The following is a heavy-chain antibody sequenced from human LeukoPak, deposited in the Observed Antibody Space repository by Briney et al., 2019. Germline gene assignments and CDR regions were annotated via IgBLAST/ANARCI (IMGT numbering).Heavy chain of an antibody. Sequence: SGGSLRLSCSVSGFTFSNYWMSWVRQAPGKGLEWVANIKQDESEKYYVDSVKGRFTISRDNAKSSLYLQMNSLRAEDTAVYYCARALDSSSSRYQAFEEWGQGTLVTVSS. CDR1: GFTFSNYW. V-gene: IGHV3-7*01. CDR2: IKQDESEK. J-gene: IGHJ4*02. CDR3: ARALDSSSSRYQAFEE. D-gene: IGHD2-2*01.